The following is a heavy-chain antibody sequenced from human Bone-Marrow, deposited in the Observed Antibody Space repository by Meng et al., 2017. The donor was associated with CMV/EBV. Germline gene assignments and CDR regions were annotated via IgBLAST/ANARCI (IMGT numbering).Heavy chain of an antibody. V-gene: IGHV4-59*01. CDR1: GGSISSYY. D-gene: IGHD6-13*01. J-gene: IGHJ5*02. CDR2: VYYSGST. Sequence: SETLSLTCTVSGGSISSYYWSWIRQPPGKGLEWIGYVYYSGSTDYNPSLKSRVTILVDTSKNQFSLKLSSVTPADTAVYYCARKYVGIAAAESWFDPWGQGTLVTVSS. CDR3: ARKYVGIAAAESWFDP.